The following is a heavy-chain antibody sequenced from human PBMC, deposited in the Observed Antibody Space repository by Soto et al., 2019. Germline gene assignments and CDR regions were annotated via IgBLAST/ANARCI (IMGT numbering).Heavy chain of an antibody. D-gene: IGHD2-15*01. CDR1: GGSISSSSYY. CDR3: ARRPFIVVVVAATPRVASWFDP. J-gene: IGHJ5*02. V-gene: IGHV4-39*01. Sequence: PSETLSLTCTVSGGSISSSSYYWGWIRQPPGKGLEWIGSTYYSGSTYYNPSLKSRVTISVDTSKNQFSLKLSSVTAADTAVYYCARRPFIVVVVAATPRVASWFDPWGQGTLVTVSS. CDR2: TYYSGST.